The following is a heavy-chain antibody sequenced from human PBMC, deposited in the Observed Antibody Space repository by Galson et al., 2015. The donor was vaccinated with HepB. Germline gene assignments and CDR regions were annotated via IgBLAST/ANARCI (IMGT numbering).Heavy chain of an antibody. CDR2: ISAYNGNT. CDR1: DYTFTSYG. J-gene: IGHJ5*02. D-gene: IGHD3-10*01. CDR3: ARGQAYGSGSLNWFDP. Sequence: SVKVSCKASDYTFTSYGISWVRQAPGQGLEWMGWISAYNGNTNYAQKLQGRVTMTTDTSTSTAYMELRSLRSDDTAVYYCARGQAYGSGSLNWFDPWGQGTLVTVSS. V-gene: IGHV1-18*04.